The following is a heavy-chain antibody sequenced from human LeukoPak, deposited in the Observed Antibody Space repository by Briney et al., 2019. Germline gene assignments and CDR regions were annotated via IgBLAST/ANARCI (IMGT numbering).Heavy chain of an antibody. V-gene: IGHV4-4*07. CDR1: GGSISSHY. J-gene: IGHJ3*02. D-gene: IGHD3-22*01. Sequence: SETLSLTCTVSGGSISSHYWSWIRQPAGKGLEWIGRIYTSGSTNYNPSLKSRVTMSVDTSKNQFSLKLSSVTAADTAVYYCARVESTMIVPGAFDIWGQGTMVTVSS. CDR3: ARVESTMIVPGAFDI. CDR2: IYTSGST.